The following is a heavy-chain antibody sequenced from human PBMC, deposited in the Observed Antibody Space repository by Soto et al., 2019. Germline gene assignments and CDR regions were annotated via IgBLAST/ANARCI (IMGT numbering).Heavy chain of an antibody. J-gene: IGHJ1*01. CDR3: VRARGGVQD. D-gene: IGHD3-10*01. V-gene: IGHV4-34*01. CDR2: LNDSGYT. Sequence: QVHLQQWGAGLLKPSETLSLTCAVYGGSFSGLYWSWVRQPQGKGLEWIGELNDSGYTNYNASLKSRVSISGDPSKNQFSLKLSFVTAADTAVYYCVRARGGVQDWGQGTLVTVSS. CDR1: GGSFSGLY.